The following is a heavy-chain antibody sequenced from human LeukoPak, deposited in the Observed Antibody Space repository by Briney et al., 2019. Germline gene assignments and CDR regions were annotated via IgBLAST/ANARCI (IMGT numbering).Heavy chain of an antibody. CDR1: GGSISSGDYY. V-gene: IGHV4-30-4*01. CDR2: IYYSGST. CDR3: ARGLGLHGMDV. Sequence: SETLSLTCTVSGGSISSGDYYWSWIRQPPGTGLEWIGYIYYSGSTYYNPSLKSRVTISVDTSKNQFSLKLSSVTAADTAVYYCARGLGLHGMDVWGQGTTVTVSS. J-gene: IGHJ6*02. D-gene: IGHD5-18*01.